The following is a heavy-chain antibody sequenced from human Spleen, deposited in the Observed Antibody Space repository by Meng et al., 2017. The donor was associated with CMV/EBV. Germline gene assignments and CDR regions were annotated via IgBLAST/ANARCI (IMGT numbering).Heavy chain of an antibody. V-gene: IGHV1-46*01. D-gene: IGHD5-12*01. Sequence: ASVKVSCKASGYTFTGYYIHWVRQAPGQGFEWMGIITPSGGTTIYAQKFQGRLTITTDDSTRTAYMALHNLRSDDTAIYYCARVNSSKYINSYYYPANVWGQGTTVTVSS. CDR1: GYTFTGYY. CDR2: ITPSGGTT. CDR3: ARVNSSKYINSYYYPANV. J-gene: IGHJ6*02.